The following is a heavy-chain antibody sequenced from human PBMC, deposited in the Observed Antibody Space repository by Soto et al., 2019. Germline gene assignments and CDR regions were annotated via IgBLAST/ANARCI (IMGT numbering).Heavy chain of an antibody. CDR1: GGSISSYY. CDR2: VHHSWGS. D-gene: IGHD3-10*01. J-gene: IGHJ6*02. V-gene: IGHV4-59*08. Sequence: QVQLQESGPGLVKPSETLSLSCTVSGGSISSYYWSWFRQSPGKRMEWIGYVHHSWGSSYNPSLQSRVAITLATSKSQFSLKVTSVTATDTAVYYCARQGFGPLHGLVGVWGQGTTVTVSS. CDR3: ARQGFGPLHGLVGV.